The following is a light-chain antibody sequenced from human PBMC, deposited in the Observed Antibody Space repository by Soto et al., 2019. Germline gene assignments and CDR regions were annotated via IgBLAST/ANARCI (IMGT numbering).Light chain of an antibody. J-gene: IGKJ2*01. CDR1: EGIRNE. V-gene: IGKV1-6*01. Sequence: AIQMTQSPSSLSASVGDRVTITCRSSEGIRNELAWYQQIPGKAPKLLNYAASSLQSGVPSRFSGTGYGTDFTLTITTLQPEDFATYYCLQDYNYPYTFGQGTKLEIK. CDR2: AAS. CDR3: LQDYNYPYT.